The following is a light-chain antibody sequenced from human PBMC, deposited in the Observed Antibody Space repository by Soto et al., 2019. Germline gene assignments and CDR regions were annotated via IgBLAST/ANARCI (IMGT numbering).Light chain of an antibody. V-gene: IGKV1-39*01. J-gene: IGKJ1*01. CDR3: QQSYSMPRT. CDR2: AAS. CDR1: QNINNY. Sequence: DMQMTKSPPSLSASVGDRVTITCRASQNINNYLNWYRQKSGKAPELLIYAASSLRSGVSSRFSGSGYGTDFTLTINRLEPDDVATYYCQQSYSMPRTFGHGTRVEI.